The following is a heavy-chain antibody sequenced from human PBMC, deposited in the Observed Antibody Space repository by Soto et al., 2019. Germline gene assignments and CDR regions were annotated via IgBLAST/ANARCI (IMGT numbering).Heavy chain of an antibody. CDR1: GFTFSSYG. V-gene: IGHV3-30*18. CDR2: ISYDGSNK. D-gene: IGHD3-22*01. J-gene: IGHJ4*02. Sequence: GGSLRLSCAASGFTFSSYGMHWVRQAPGKGLEWVAVISYDGSNKYYADSVKGRFTISRDNSKNTLYLQMSSLRAEDTAVYYCAKEGLRYYYDSSGYLDYWGQGTLVTVSS. CDR3: AKEGLRYYYDSSGYLDY.